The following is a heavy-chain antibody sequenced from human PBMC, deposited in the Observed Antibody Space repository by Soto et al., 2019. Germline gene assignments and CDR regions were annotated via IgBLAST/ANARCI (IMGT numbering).Heavy chain of an antibody. CDR3: ARDKDWAFDY. J-gene: IGHJ4*02. D-gene: IGHD3-9*01. CDR2: IFATSTTI. V-gene: IGHV3-48*04. CDR1: GFTFSSYS. Sequence: EVQLVESGGGLVQPGGSLRLSCVASGFTFSSYSMVWVRQAPGKGLEWISYIFATSTTIYYADSVKGRFTVSRDNTQYSLFLPMNSLRAEDTAIYYCARDKDWAFDYWGRGTLVTVPS.